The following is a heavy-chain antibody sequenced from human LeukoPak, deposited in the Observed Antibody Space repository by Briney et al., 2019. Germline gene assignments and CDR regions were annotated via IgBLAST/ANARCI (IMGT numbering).Heavy chain of an antibody. J-gene: IGHJ6*04. CDR1: GFSFSSYW. V-gene: IGHV3-74*01. CDR2: INSDGSST. CDR3: VTTVIATMDV. D-gene: IGHD4-17*01. Sequence: GGSLRLSCAASGFSFSSYWMHWVRHAPGKGLVWVSRINSDGSSTSYADSVKGRFTISRDNAKNTLYLQMNSLRAEDTAVYYCVTTVIATMDVWGKGTTVTVSS.